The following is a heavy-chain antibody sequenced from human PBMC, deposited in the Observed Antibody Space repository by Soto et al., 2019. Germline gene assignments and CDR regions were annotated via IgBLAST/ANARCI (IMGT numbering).Heavy chain of an antibody. D-gene: IGHD3-10*01. CDR2: IYYSGST. V-gene: IGHV4-59*02. J-gene: IGHJ4*02. CDR3: ARSAVRGVIKNFDY. Sequence: FDTMSDTCTVADGSGGGHYCRRIRQNPGEGLEWIGYIYYSGSTNYNPSLKSRVTISVDTSKNQFSLKLSSVTAADTAVYYCARSAVRGVIKNFDYWGQGTLVTVSS. CDR1: DGSGGGHY.